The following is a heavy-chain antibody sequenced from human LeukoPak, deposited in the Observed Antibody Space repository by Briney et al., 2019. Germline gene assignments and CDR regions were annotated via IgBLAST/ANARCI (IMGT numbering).Heavy chain of an antibody. Sequence: PSDTLSLTCAVSGVAFSNYYWSWVRQSPRQGLEWIGEINHSGYTNFNPSLKSRVTMSIDTSKNQFSLLLTSVTAADAGVYYCTRAVAGHPDWGQGTLVTVS. J-gene: IGHJ4*02. CDR3: TRAVAGHPD. V-gene: IGHV4-34*01. D-gene: IGHD6-19*01. CDR2: INHSGYT. CDR1: GVAFSNYY.